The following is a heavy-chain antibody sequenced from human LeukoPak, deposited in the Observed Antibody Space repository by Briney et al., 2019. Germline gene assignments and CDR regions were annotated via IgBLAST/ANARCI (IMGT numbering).Heavy chain of an antibody. Sequence: GGSLRLSCAASGFKYATYWMNWVRQAPGKGLEWVANIKQDGSEEGYVASVKGRFTISRDNARNSLYLQMNGLRAEDTAVYYCARDLVGATIFDYWGQGTLVTVSS. CDR1: GFKYATYW. CDR3: ARDLVGATIFDY. V-gene: IGHV3-7*01. D-gene: IGHD1-26*01. J-gene: IGHJ4*02. CDR2: IKQDGSEE.